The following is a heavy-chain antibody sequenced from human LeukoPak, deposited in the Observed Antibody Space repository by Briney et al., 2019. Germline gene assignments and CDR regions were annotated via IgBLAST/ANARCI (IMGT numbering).Heavy chain of an antibody. CDR3: ARVGSVLGYYFDY. Sequence: SETLSLTCTVSGYSISSGYYWGWIRQPPGKGLEWIGSIYHSGSTYYNPSLKSRVTISVDTSKNQFSLKLSSVTAADTAVYYCARVGSVLGYYFDYWGQGTLVTVSS. D-gene: IGHD2-21*01. V-gene: IGHV4-38-2*02. CDR1: GYSISSGYY. CDR2: IYHSGST. J-gene: IGHJ4*02.